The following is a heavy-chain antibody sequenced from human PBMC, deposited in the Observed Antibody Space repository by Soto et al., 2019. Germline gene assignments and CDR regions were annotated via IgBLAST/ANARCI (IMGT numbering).Heavy chain of an antibody. V-gene: IGHV3-13*04. CDR2: IGTAGDT. CDR3: ARAIGPTLFDY. CDR1: GFTFSSYD. D-gene: IGHD3-22*01. J-gene: IGHJ4*02. Sequence: EVQLLESGGGLVQRGGSLRLSCSASGFTFSSYDMHWVRQGPGKGLEWVSAIGTAGDTNYAGSVKGRFTISRENAKNSLYLQMNSLRAGDTVIYFCARAIGPTLFDYWGQGTLVTVSS.